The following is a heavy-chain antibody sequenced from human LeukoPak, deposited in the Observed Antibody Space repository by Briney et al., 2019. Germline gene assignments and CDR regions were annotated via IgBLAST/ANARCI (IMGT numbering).Heavy chain of an antibody. CDR1: GYTSSTYG. J-gene: IGHJ6*03. V-gene: IGHV1-18*01. D-gene: IGHD5/OR15-5a*01. CDR2: ISGDNSNA. CDR3: ARERSTNYYYYMDV. Sequence: ASVKVSCKASGYTSSTYGISWVRQAPGQGLEWMGWISGDNSNANYAQKFQGRVTMTTDKSTSTAYMELSSLGSEDTAVYYCARERSTNYYYYMDVWGKGTTVTVSS.